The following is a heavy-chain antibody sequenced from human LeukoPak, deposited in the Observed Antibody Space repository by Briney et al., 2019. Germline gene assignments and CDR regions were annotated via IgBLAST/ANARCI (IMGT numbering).Heavy chain of an antibody. V-gene: IGHV3-23*01. D-gene: IGHD3-16*01. Sequence: GGSMRLSCAASGFTFSSYAMTWVRQAPGKRLEWVSSIIGGGDTTYYADSVTGRFTISRDNSQNTPDAEMNNLSAEGTAINCCARRPDYVWGTSPFKGRGYFDYWGQGTLVTVSS. CDR3: ARRPDYVWGTSPFKGRGYFDY. CDR2: IIGGGDTT. J-gene: IGHJ4*02. CDR1: GFTFSSYA.